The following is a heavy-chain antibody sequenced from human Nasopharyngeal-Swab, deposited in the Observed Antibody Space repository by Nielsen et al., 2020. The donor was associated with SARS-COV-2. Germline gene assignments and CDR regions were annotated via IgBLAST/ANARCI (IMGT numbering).Heavy chain of an antibody. CDR2: INSDGSST. Sequence: GGSLRLSCAASVFTFSDSWMHWVRQAPGKGLVWVSRINSDGSSTNYADSVKGRFTISRDNAKNTVYLQMNGLRAEDTAVYYCARDKVTIFGVVIIPQDYGMDVWGQGTTVTVSS. CDR3: ARDKVTIFGVVIIPQDYGMDV. V-gene: IGHV3-74*01. D-gene: IGHD3-3*01. CDR1: VFTFSDSW. J-gene: IGHJ6*02.